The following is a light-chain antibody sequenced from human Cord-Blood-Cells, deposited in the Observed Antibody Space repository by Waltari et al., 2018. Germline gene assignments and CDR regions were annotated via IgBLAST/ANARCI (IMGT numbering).Light chain of an antibody. CDR3: CSYTSSSKV. CDR1: SSDVGGYNY. Sequence: QSVLTQPASVSGSPGQSITISCTGTSSDVGGYNYVSWYQQHPGKAPKLMIYDVSNRPSGVSNRFSGSKSGNTASLTISGLQAEDEADYYCCSYTSSSKVFGTGTKVTVL. J-gene: IGLJ1*01. V-gene: IGLV2-14*01. CDR2: DVS.